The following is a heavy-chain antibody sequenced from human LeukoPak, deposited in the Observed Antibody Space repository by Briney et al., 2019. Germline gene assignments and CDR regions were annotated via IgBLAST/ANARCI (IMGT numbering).Heavy chain of an antibody. V-gene: IGHV4-59*08. CDR1: GGSISSYY. CDR3: ARHGSVWGGSGSYPS. J-gene: IGHJ4*02. Sequence: SETLSLTCTVSGGSISSYYWSWIRQPPGKGLEWIGYIYYSGSINYNPSLKSRVTISVDTSKNQFSLKLSSVTAADTAVYYCARHGSVWGGSGSYPSWGQGTLVTVSS. D-gene: IGHD1-26*01. CDR2: IYYSGSI.